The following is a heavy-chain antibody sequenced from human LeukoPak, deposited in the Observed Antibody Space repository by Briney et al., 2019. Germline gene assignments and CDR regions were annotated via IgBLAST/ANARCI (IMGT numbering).Heavy chain of an antibody. CDR3: ARALSYYGSGSYYPSYYFDY. J-gene: IGHJ4*02. Sequence: SETLSLTCTVSGGSISSYYWSWIRQPPGKGLEWIGYIYYSGSTNYNPSLKSRVTISVDTSKSQFSLKLSSVTAADTAVYYCARALSYYGSGSYYPSYYFDYWGQGTLVTVSS. V-gene: IGHV4-59*01. D-gene: IGHD3-10*01. CDR1: GGSISSYY. CDR2: IYYSGST.